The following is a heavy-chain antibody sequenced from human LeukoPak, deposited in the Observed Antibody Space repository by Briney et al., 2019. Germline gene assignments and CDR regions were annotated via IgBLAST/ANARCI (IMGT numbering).Heavy chain of an antibody. D-gene: IGHD3-22*01. CDR3: ACFYYDSSGYYPDYFDY. Sequence: SQTLSLTCTVSGGSISSGDYYWTRIRQPPGKGREWIGYTNYSGSTYYNPSLKRRVTIPVNTSKNQFSLKLSSVTAADTAVYYCACFYYDSSGYYPDYFDYWGQGTLVTVSS. CDR1: GGSISSGDYY. V-gene: IGHV4-30-4*01. J-gene: IGHJ4*02. CDR2: TNYSGST.